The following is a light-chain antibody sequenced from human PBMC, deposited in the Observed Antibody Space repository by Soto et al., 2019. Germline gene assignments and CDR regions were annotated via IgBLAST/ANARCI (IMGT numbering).Light chain of an antibody. J-gene: IGKJ5*01. V-gene: IGKV3D-15*01. CDR2: SAS. CDR3: QQTSNWPPSIT. CDR1: QSVVTN. Sequence: EIVMTQFPATLSVSPGERATLSCRASQSVVTNLAWYQHKPGQAPRLLIYSASSRATGIPDRFSGSGSGTDFTLTITSLEPEDFAVYYCQQTSNWPPSITFGQGTRLEIK.